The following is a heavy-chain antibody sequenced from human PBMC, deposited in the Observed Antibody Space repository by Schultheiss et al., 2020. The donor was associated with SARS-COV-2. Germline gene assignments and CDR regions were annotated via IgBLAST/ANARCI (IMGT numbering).Heavy chain of an antibody. D-gene: IGHD3-3*01. CDR3: ARARKVQLFLEWFRYYDMDV. J-gene: IGHJ6*02. CDR2: INPNSGGT. CDR1: GYTFTGYY. V-gene: IGHV1-2*02. Sequence: GESLKISCKASGYTFTGYYMHWVRQAPGQGLEWMGWINPNSGGTNYAQKFQGRVTMTRDTSISTAYMELTSLRPEDTATYYCARARKVQLFLEWFRYYDMDVWGQGTTVTVSS.